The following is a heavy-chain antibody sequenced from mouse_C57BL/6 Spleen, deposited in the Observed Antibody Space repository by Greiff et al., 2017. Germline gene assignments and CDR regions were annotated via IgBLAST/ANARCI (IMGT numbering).Heavy chain of an antibody. D-gene: IGHD2-2*01. V-gene: IGHV3-6*01. Sequence: ESGPGLVKPSQSLSLTCSVTGYSITSGYYWNWIRQFPGNKLEWMGYISYDGSNNYNPSLKNRISITRDTSKNQFFLKLNSVTTEDTATYYCARDGGLAHYFDYWGQGTTLTVSS. CDR2: ISYDGSN. J-gene: IGHJ2*01. CDR1: GYSITSGYY. CDR3: ARDGGLAHYFDY.